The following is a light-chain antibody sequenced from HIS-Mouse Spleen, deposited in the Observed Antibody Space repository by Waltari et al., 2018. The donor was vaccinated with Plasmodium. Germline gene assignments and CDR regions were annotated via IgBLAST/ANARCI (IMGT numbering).Light chain of an antibody. J-gene: IGLJ3*02. Sequence: SYELTQPPSVSVPPGQTARLTCSGDALPKKYAYWYQQKSGQAHVLVIYEDSKRPSGIPERFSGSSSGTMATLTISGAQVEDEADYYCYSTDSSGNHRVFGGGTKLTVL. CDR3: YSTDSSGNHRV. CDR1: ALPKKY. CDR2: EDS. V-gene: IGLV3-10*01.